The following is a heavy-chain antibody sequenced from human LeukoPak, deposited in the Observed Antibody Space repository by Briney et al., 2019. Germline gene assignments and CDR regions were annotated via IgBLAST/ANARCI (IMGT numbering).Heavy chain of an antibody. CDR3: ARVSAAGTGFLDL. Sequence: GGSLRLSCAASGFTVSGYWMSWVRQAPGKWLEWVANIKQDGSAQNYVDSVKGRLTTSRDNAKNSLFLQMNSLRAEDTALYYCARVSAAGTGFLDLWGRGTLVLVSA. CDR1: GFTVSGYW. V-gene: IGHV3-7*01. D-gene: IGHD6-13*01. J-gene: IGHJ2*01. CDR2: IKQDGSAQ.